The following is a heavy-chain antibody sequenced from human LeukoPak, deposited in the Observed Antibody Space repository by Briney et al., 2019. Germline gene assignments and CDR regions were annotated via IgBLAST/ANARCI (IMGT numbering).Heavy chain of an antibody. CDR1: GFTFSSYE. J-gene: IGHJ6*03. CDR3: ARQNTSSLSMDV. V-gene: IGHV3-48*03. Sequence: GGSLRLSCAASGFTFSSYEMNWVRQAPGKGLEWVSYISSSGSTIYYADSVKGRFTISRANAKNSLYLQMNSLRAEDTAFYYYARQNTSSLSMDVWGKGTTVTVSS. CDR2: ISSSGSTI. D-gene: IGHD6-13*01.